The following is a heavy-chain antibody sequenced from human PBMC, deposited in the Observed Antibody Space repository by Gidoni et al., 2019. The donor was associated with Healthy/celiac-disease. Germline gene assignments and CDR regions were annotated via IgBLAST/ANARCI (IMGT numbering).Heavy chain of an antibody. J-gene: IGHJ4*02. CDR1: GFTFRSYL. V-gene: IGHV3-7*01. CDR3: ARDLRVEMATRLEIGPPGY. Sequence: EVQLVESGGGLVQPGGSLRLSCAASGFTFRSYLMSWVRQAPGKGLEWVANIKQDGSEKYYVDSVKGRFTISRDNAKNSLYLQMNSLRAEDTAVYYCARDLRVEMATRLEIGPPGYWGQGTLVTVSS. D-gene: IGHD5-12*01. CDR2: IKQDGSEK.